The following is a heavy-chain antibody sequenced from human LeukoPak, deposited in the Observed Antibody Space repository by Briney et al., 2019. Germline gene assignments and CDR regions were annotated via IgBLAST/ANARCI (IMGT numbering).Heavy chain of an antibody. CDR3: ARDQLSRGVWFDP. CDR1: GYTFTSNG. Sequence: GASVTVSCKASGYTFTSNGFSWVRQAPGQGLERMGWISVYNGNTNYAQKLQGRVTMTTDTSTSTAYMELRSLRSDDTAVYYCARDQLSRGVWFDPWGQGTLVTVSS. J-gene: IGHJ5*02. V-gene: IGHV1-18*01. CDR2: ISVYNGNT. D-gene: IGHD1-1*01.